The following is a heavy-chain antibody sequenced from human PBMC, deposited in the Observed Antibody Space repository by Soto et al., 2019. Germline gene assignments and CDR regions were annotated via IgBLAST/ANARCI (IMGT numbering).Heavy chain of an antibody. D-gene: IGHD3-10*01. J-gene: IGHJ4*01. CDR2: ISHSGRA. CDR3: ARDSGYGSGTSVNHYLDY. Sequence: PSETLSLTCGVSGFSIQTSYFWGWIRQPPGKGLEWIGLISHSGRAISHPSFASRATISLDTTNNAFSLTLKSVTAEDTAVYYCARDSGYGSGTSVNHYLDYWGHGTLVTVSS. CDR1: GFSIQTSYF. V-gene: IGHV4-38-2*02.